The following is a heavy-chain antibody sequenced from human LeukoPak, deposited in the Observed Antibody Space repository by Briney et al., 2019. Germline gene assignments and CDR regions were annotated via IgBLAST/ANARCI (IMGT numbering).Heavy chain of an antibody. Sequence: GGSLRLSCAASGFTFSSYAMSWVRQAPGKGLEWVSAISGSGGSTYYADSVKGRFTISRDNSKNTLYLQMNSLRAEDTAVYYCARDQGFCSSPRCYWVGGGWGGKEYYFDYWGQGTPVTVSS. CDR2: ISGSGGST. D-gene: IGHD2-2*01. CDR1: GFTFSSYA. CDR3: ARDQGFCSSPRCYWVGGGWGGKEYYFDY. V-gene: IGHV3-23*01. J-gene: IGHJ4*02.